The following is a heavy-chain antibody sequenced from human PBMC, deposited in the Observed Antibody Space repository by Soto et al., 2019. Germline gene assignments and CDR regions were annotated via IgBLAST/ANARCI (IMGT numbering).Heavy chain of an antibody. CDR2: IYYSGST. CDR1: GGSISSYY. J-gene: IGHJ4*02. D-gene: IGHD5-12*01. CDR3: ARDLGGYKDIDY. V-gene: IGHV4-59*01. Sequence: SETLSLTCTVSGGSISSYYWSWIRQPPGKGLEWIGYIYYSGSTNYNPSLKSRVTISVDTSKNQFSLKLSSVTAADTAVYYCARDLGGYKDIDYWGQGTLVTSPQ.